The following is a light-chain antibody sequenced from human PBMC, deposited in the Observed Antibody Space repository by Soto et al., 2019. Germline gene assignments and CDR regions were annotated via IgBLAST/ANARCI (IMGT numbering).Light chain of an antibody. Sequence: EIVLTQSPGTLSLSPGQRATLSCRASQSGSSSSLAWYQQRPGQAPRLLIYGASRRATGIADRFSGSGSGTDFTPTINRLEPEDFAVYYCQHYGASPKYTFGQGTKLAIK. CDR2: GAS. CDR3: QHYGASPKYT. V-gene: IGKV3-20*01. CDR1: QSGSSSS. J-gene: IGKJ2*01.